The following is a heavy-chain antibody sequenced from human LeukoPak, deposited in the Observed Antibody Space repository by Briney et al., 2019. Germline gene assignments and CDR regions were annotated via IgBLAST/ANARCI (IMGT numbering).Heavy chain of an antibody. V-gene: IGHV3-53*01. J-gene: IGHJ4*02. D-gene: IGHD5-12*01. CDR3: ARDFSGYDYNFDY. CDR2: IYSGGST. Sequence: QPGGSLRLSCAAPGFLFSRYWVSWVRQAPGKGLEWVSVIYSGGSTYYADSVKGRFTISRDNSKNTLYLQMNSLRAEDTAVYYCARDFSGYDYNFDYWGQGTLVTVSS. CDR1: GFLFSRYW.